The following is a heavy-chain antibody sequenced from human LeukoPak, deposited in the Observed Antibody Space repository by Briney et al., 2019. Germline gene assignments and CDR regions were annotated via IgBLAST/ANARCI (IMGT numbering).Heavy chain of an antibody. J-gene: IGHJ4*02. CDR2: INHSGST. D-gene: IGHD3-10*01. V-gene: IGHV4-34*01. CDR1: GGSFSGYY. Sequence: PSETLSLTCAVYGGSFSGYYWSWIRQPPGKGLEWIGEINHSGSTNYNPSLKSRVTISVDTSKNQFSLKLSSVTAADTAVYYCARHYYGSGSYPNYIQGFDYWGQGTLVTVSS. CDR3: ARHYYGSGSYPNYIQGFDY.